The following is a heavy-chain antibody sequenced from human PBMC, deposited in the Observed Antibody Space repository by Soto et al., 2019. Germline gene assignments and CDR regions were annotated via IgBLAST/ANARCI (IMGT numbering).Heavy chain of an antibody. V-gene: IGHV4-39*01. D-gene: IGHD2-21*02. CDR2: IYYSGST. J-gene: IGHJ6*02. CDR3: ARHPCGGDCHYYYYYGMDV. CDR1: GGSISSSSYY. Sequence: QLQLQESGPGLVKPSETLSLTCTVSGGSISSSSYYWGWIRQPPGKGLEWIGSIYYSGSTYYNPSLKSRVTISVDTSKNQFSLKLSSVTAADTAVYYCARHPCGGDCHYYYYYGMDVWGQGTTVTVSS.